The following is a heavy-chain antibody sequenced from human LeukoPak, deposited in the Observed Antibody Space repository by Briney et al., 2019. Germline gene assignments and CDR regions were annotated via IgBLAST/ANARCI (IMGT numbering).Heavy chain of an antibody. CDR2: ITPSGDGT. D-gene: IGHD1-26*01. CDR1: GFTFGSPA. CDR3: AKDSPVATW. J-gene: IGHJ4*02. V-gene: IGHV3-23*01. Sequence: GGSLRLSCVASGFTFGSPAMSWVRQTPGKGLEWVSSITPSGDGTYYAASVKGRFTISRDNSKNTLYLQMDSLRADDTAKYYCAKDSPVATWWGQGTLVTVSS.